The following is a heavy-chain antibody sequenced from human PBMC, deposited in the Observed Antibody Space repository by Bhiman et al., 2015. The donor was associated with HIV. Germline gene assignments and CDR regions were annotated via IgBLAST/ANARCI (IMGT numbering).Heavy chain of an antibody. J-gene: IGHJ4*02. D-gene: IGHD6-6*01. CDR2: ITWNTGNT. V-gene: IGHV3-9*01. Sequence: EVQLVESGGGLVQPGRSLRLSCAASGFTFDDYAMHWVRQAPGKGLEWVAGITWNTGNTGYVDSVKGRFTISRVNAKNSLYLQMNSLRADDTALYYCVKDLLSTSSGRFDSWGQGTLVTVSS. CDR1: GFTFDDYA. CDR3: VKDLLSTSSGRFDS.